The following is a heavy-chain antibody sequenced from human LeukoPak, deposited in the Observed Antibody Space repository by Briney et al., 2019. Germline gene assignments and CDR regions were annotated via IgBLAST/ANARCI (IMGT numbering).Heavy chain of an antibody. Sequence: ASVKVSCKASGYTFTSYYMHWVRQAPGQGLEWMGLINPTGDSTDYAQKFQGRVTMTRNMSTSTDYLELSSLRSEDTAVYYCAGTGMITFGGVIVPFHDAFDIWGQGTMVTVSS. CDR2: INPTGDST. CDR3: AGTGMITFGGVIVPFHDAFDI. CDR1: GYTFTSYY. V-gene: IGHV1-46*01. D-gene: IGHD3-16*02. J-gene: IGHJ3*02.